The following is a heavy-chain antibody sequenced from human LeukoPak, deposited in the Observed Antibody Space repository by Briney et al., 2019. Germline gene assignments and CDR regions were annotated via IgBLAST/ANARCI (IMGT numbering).Heavy chain of an antibody. Sequence: ASVKVSCKASGYTFTGYYMHWVRQAPGQGLEWMGWINPNSGGTNYAQKFQGRVTMTRDTSISTAYMELSRLRSDDTAVYYCARVLRGMATITGLDYWGQGTLVTVPS. CDR3: ARVLRGMATITGLDY. CDR2: INPNSGGT. CDR1: GYTFTGYY. V-gene: IGHV1-2*02. D-gene: IGHD5-24*01. J-gene: IGHJ4*02.